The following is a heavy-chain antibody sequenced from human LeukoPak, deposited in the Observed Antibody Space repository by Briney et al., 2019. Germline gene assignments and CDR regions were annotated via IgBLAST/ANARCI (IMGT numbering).Heavy chain of an antibody. CDR2: IRQDGSEK. CDR1: GFIFSSYW. CDR3: ASLSDYDFWSGYHADV. V-gene: IGHV3-7*01. Sequence: GGSLRLSCAASGFIFSSYWMSWVRQARGKGLEWVANIRQDGSEKYYVDSVKGRFTISRDNAKNSLYLQMNSLRAEDTAVYYCASLSDYDFWSGYHADVWGKGTTVTVSS. J-gene: IGHJ6*04. D-gene: IGHD3-3*01.